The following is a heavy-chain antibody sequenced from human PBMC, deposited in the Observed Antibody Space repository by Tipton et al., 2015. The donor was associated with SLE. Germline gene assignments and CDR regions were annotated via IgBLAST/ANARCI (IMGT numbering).Heavy chain of an antibody. CDR3: ARVGPYGSSDY. J-gene: IGHJ4*01. CDR2: FSLSGIT. Sequence: TLSLTCTVPGGSIRSHYWSWIRQPPGKGLEWIGHFSLSGITKYKPSLQSRVSISVDSSKNQFSMKLTSVTAADTAFYYCARVGPYGSSDYWGQGTLVTVSS. CDR1: GGSIRSHY. V-gene: IGHV4-59*11. D-gene: IGHD1-26*01.